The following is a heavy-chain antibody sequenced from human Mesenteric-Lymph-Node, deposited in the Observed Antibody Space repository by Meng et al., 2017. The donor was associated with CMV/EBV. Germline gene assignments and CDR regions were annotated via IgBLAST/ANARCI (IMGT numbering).Heavy chain of an antibody. Sequence: SFSGSYWSWIRQPPGKGLEWIGEINHSGSTDSHPSLKSRVTISVDTSKDQFSLELSSVTAADTAVYYCAREFGYCSGGSCYGGFFEYWGQGSLVTVSS. CDR3: AREFGYCSGGSCYGGFFEY. CDR2: INHSGST. CDR1: SFSGSY. D-gene: IGHD2-15*01. J-gene: IGHJ4*02. V-gene: IGHV4-34*01.